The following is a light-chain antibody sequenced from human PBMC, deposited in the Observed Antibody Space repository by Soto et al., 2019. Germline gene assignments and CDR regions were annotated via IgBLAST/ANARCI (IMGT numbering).Light chain of an antibody. CDR1: QSVSSNY. J-gene: IGKJ1*01. Sequence: ETVLTQSPGTLSLSPGERATLSCRASQSVSSNYLAWYQQKPGQAPRLLMYGASTMATGIPDRFSGSGSGTDFTLTISRLEPEDFAVYYCQQFGRSPSSWTVGQGTKVEIK. CDR2: GAS. CDR3: QQFGRSPSSWT. V-gene: IGKV3-20*01.